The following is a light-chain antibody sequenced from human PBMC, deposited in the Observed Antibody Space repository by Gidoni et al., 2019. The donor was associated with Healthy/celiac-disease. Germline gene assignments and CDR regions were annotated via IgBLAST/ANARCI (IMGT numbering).Light chain of an antibody. CDR3: QQSYSTPRT. CDR1: QSISSY. Sequence: DIQMSQSPSSLSASVGDRVTITCRASQSISSYFNWYQQKPGKAPQLLIYAASSLQSGVPSRFSGSGSGTDFTLTISSLQPEDFATYYCQQSYSTPRTFXGXTKVEIK. CDR2: AAS. J-gene: IGKJ4*01. V-gene: IGKV1-39*01.